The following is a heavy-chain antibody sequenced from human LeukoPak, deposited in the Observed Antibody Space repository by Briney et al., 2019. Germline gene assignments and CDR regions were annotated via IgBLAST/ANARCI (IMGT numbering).Heavy chain of an antibody. CDR3: ARGSVVVVPAAMEIDSSYYYYMDV. CDR1: GGTFSSYA. CDR2: IIPIFGTA. Sequence: SVKVSCKASGGTFSSYAISWVRQAPGQGLEWMGGIIPIFGTANYAQKFQGRVTITADESTSTAYMELSSLRSEDTAVYYCARGSVVVVPAAMEIDSSYYYYMDVWGKGTTVTVSS. J-gene: IGHJ6*03. V-gene: IGHV1-69*13. D-gene: IGHD2-2*01.